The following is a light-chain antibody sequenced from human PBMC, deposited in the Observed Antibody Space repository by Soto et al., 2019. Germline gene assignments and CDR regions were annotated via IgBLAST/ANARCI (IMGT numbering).Light chain of an antibody. CDR1: QSLLHITGETF. CDR2: EVA. J-gene: IGKJ5*01. V-gene: IGKV2-29*03. CDR3: MQSTHLPPT. Sequence: DVAMTQTPLSLSVAPGQPGSISCKSCQSLLHITGETFLFAYLQKPGQSPPLLIYEVATRVSGVPDRFSSSGAATDFTLEISRVENDDVGIYYCMQSTHLPPTFGQRTLLEVK.